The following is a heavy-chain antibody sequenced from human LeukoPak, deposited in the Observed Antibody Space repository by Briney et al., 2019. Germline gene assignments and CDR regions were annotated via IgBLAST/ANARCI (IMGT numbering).Heavy chain of an antibody. V-gene: IGHV4-30-4*01. J-gene: IGHJ4*02. CDR1: GGSFSGYY. CDR3: ARSGVNDYGDYLFDY. CDR2: IYYSGST. D-gene: IGHD4-17*01. Sequence: SETLSLTCAVYGGSFSGYYWSWIRQPPGKGLEWIGYIYYSGSTYYNPSLESRVTISVDTSKNQFSLKLSSATAADTAVYYCARSGVNDYGDYLFDYWGQGTLVTVSS.